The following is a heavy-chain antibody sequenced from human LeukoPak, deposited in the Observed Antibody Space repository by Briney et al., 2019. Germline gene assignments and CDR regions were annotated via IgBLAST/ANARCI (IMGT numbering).Heavy chain of an antibody. CDR2: INPNSGGT. J-gene: IGHJ5*02. CDR1: GYTFTGYY. V-gene: IGHV1-2*02. Sequence: ASVEVSCKASGYTFTGYYMHWVRQAPGQGLEWMGWINPNSGGTNYAQKFQGRVTMTRDTSISTAYMELSRLRSDDTAVYYCAVYSSSSLGNWFDPWGQGTLVTVSS. D-gene: IGHD6-6*01. CDR3: AVYSSSSLGNWFDP.